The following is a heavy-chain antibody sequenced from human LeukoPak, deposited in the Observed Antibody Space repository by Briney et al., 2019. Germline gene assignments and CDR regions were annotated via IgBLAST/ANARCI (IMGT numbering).Heavy chain of an antibody. CDR3: AFRARIVVVVAATDY. CDR1: GGTFSSYT. V-gene: IGHV1-69*02. Sequence: SVKVSCKASGGTFSSYTISWVRQAPGQGLEWMGRIIPILGIANYAQKFQGRVTITADKSTSTAYMELSSLRSEDAAVYYCAFRARIVVVVAATDYWGQGTLVTVSS. J-gene: IGHJ4*02. CDR2: IIPILGIA. D-gene: IGHD2-15*01.